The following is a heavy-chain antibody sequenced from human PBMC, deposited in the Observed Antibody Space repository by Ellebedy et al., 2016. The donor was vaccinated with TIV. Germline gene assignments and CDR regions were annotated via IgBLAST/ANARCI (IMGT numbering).Heavy chain of an antibody. Sequence: GESLKISCEASGFTFSNYWMSWVRQAPGKGLEWVAKINEGGTAAYYGESVEGRFVISRDNARNSLSLRVNNPRDEDTAIYYCAKDQVGGDGRWVFDLWGQGTMVTVSS. V-gene: IGHV3-7*03. J-gene: IGHJ3*01. D-gene: IGHD3-16*01. CDR1: GFTFSNYW. CDR3: AKDQVGGDGRWVFDL. CDR2: INEGGTAA.